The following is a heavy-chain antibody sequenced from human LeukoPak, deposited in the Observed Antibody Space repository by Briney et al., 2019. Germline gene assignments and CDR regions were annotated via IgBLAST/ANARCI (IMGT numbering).Heavy chain of an antibody. CDR1: GLAVSAYK. Sequence: GGSLRLSCAASGLAVSAYKMHWVRQAPRKGLVWVSRISTDGYTTDYADFVQGRFTASRDNTKNTWSLEMNSLRAEDTAVYYCVVGGSPGYWGQGTLVTVSS. CDR2: ISTDGYTT. D-gene: IGHD2-15*01. J-gene: IGHJ4*02. V-gene: IGHV3-74*01. CDR3: VVGGSPGY.